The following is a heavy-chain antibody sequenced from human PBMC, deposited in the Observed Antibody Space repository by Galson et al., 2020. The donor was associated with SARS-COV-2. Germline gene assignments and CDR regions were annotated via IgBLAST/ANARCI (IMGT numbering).Heavy chain of an antibody. V-gene: IGHV4-38-2*02. CDR3: ARDLSGGGFGEFRWY. CDR1: GYSISSGYY. Sequence: ASETLSLTCSVSGYSISSGYYWGWIRQPPGKGLAWIGSIYHSGSTYYNPSLKSRVTISVDTSKNQFSLKLYSVTAADTAVYYCARDLSGGGFGEFRWYWGQGTLVTVSS. J-gene: IGHJ4*02. CDR2: IYHSGST. D-gene: IGHD3-10*01.